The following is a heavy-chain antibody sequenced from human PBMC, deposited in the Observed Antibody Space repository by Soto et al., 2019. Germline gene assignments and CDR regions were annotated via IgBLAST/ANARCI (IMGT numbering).Heavy chain of an antibody. J-gene: IGHJ4*02. Sequence: SETLSLTCTVSGGSISSSSYYWGWIRQPPGKGLEWIGSIYYSGSTYYNPSLKSRVTISVDTSKNQFSLKLSSVTAADTAVYYCARSPSSTSCYFDYWGQGTLVTVSS. CDR2: IYYSGST. V-gene: IGHV4-39*01. CDR3: ARSPSSTSCYFDY. CDR1: GGSISSSSYY. D-gene: IGHD2-2*01.